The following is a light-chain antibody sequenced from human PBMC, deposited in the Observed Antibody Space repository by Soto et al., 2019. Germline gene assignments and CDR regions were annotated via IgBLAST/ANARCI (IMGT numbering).Light chain of an antibody. CDR1: QTISSW. V-gene: IGKV1-5*03. J-gene: IGKJ1*01. CDR2: KAS. CDR3: QQYNSYSEA. Sequence: DFQMTQSPSTLSGSVGDRVTITCRASQTISSWLAWYQQKPGKAPKLLIYKASTLKSGAPSRFSGSGSGTEFTLTISSLQPDDFATYYCQQYNSYSEAFGQGTKADIK.